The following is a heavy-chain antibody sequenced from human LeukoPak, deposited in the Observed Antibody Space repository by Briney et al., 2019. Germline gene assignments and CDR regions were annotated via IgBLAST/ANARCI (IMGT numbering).Heavy chain of an antibody. Sequence: SETLSLTCTVSDGSISSGDYYWSWIRQPPGKGLEWIGYIYYSGSTYYNPSLKSRVTISVDTSKNQFSLKLSSVTAADTAVYYCAAGRIVVVPAAIQNWFDPWGQGTLVTVSS. D-gene: IGHD2-2*01. CDR1: DGSISSGDYY. V-gene: IGHV4-30-4*08. J-gene: IGHJ5*02. CDR3: AAGRIVVVPAAIQNWFDP. CDR2: IYYSGST.